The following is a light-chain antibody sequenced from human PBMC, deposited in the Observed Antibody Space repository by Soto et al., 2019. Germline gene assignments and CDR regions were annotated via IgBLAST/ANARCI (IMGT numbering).Light chain of an antibody. CDR3: QQYNSYST. CDR1: QSGSSW. CDR2: DAS. Sequence: EIQMTHSPPTLSPSVISIATSIFHPCQPLSRASQSGSSWLAWYQQKPGKAPNLLIYDASSLESGVPSRFSGSGSDTEFTLTIHSLHPDDFATYYCQQYNSYSTFGQGTKVDIK. J-gene: IGKJ1*01. V-gene: IGKV1-5*02.